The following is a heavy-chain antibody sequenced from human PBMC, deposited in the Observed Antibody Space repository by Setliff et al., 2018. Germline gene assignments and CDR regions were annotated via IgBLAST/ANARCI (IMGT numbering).Heavy chain of an antibody. Sequence: SETLSLTCAVYGGSFSGYYWSWIRQPPGKGLEWIGEINHSGSTNYNPSLKSRVTISVDTSKNQFSLKLSSVTAADTAVYYCARMLVGENYGSGSYLRYYYYYMDVWGKGTTVTVSS. V-gene: IGHV4-34*01. CDR3: ARMLVGENYGSGSYLRYYYYYMDV. J-gene: IGHJ6*03. CDR1: GGSFSGYY. CDR2: INHSGST. D-gene: IGHD3-10*01.